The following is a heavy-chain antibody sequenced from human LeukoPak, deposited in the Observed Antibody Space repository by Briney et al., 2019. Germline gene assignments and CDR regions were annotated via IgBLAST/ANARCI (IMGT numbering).Heavy chain of an antibody. D-gene: IGHD5-12*01. CDR2: INHSGST. Sequence: SETLSLTCTVSGGSISSSSYYWCWIRQPPGKGLEWIGEINHSGSTNHNPSLKSRVTISVDTSKNQFSLKLSSVTAAETAVYYCARVAGYGAFDIWGQGTMVTVSS. J-gene: IGHJ3*02. CDR3: ARVAGYGAFDI. V-gene: IGHV4-39*07. CDR1: GGSISSSSYY.